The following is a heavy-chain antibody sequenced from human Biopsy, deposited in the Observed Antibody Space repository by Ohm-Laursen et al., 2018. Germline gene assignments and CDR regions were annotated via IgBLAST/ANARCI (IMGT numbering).Heavy chain of an antibody. J-gene: IGHJ4*02. D-gene: IGHD3-10*02. Sequence: SLRLSCAASGFAFSDYSMNWVRQAPGKGLEWVASISSTSNHIHYVDSVWGRFTISRDNAENSLYLEMNSLRVEDTAVYYCAKDDYDRVSSCYYFDYWGQGTLVAVSS. CDR3: AKDDYDRVSSCYYFDY. CDR1: GFAFSDYS. CDR2: ISSTSNHI. V-gene: IGHV3-21*01.